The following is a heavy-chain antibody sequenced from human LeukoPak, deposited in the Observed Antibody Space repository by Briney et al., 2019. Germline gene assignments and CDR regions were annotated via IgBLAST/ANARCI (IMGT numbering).Heavy chain of an antibody. CDR2: ISNSGGTT. Sequence: LRLSXAASGFTFSNYTLNWVRQAPGKGLEWVSGISNSGGTTYYADSVKGRFTISRDNSKNTLYLQMNSLRAEDTAVYYCAKSGCSSTSCYSILSGWLDPWGQGTLVTVSS. CDR1: GFTFSNYT. D-gene: IGHD2-2*02. CDR3: AKSGCSSTSCYSILSGWLDP. V-gene: IGHV3-23*01. J-gene: IGHJ5*02.